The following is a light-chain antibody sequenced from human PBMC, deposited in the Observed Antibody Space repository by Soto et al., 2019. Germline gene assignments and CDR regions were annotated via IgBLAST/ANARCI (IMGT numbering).Light chain of an antibody. Sequence: IQLTQSPSSLSASVGARVTVTCRASQGISSYLAWYQQKAGKAPKLLIYAASTLRSGVPSRFSGSGSATDFTLTISSLQPDDFETYYCQQLNTYPPTFGQGTKVEI. CDR2: AAS. V-gene: IGKV1-9*01. CDR3: QQLNTYPPT. CDR1: QGISSY. J-gene: IGKJ1*01.